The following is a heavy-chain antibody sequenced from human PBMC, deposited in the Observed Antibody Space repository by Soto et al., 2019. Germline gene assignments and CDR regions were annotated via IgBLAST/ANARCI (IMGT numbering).Heavy chain of an antibody. Sequence: EVQLVESGGGLVKPGGSLRLSCAASGFTFSSYSMNWVRQAPGKGLEWVSSISSSSSYIYYADSVKGRFTISRDNAKNSLSLQMNSLRAEDTAVYYCTRWYSSSLHYFDYWGQGTLVTVSS. D-gene: IGHD6-13*01. CDR2: ISSSSSYI. CDR3: TRWYSSSLHYFDY. J-gene: IGHJ4*02. CDR1: GFTFSSYS. V-gene: IGHV3-21*01.